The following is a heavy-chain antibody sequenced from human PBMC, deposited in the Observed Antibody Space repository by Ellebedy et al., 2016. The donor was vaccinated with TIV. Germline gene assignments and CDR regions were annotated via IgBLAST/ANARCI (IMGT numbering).Heavy chain of an antibody. CDR3: AKDRGYSGYGHGY. CDR2: IKQDGSEK. Sequence: GESLKISCAASGFTFSIYWMSWVRQAPGKGLECVANIKQDGSEKSYVDSVKGRFTISRDNAKNSLYLQMNSLRAEDTAVYYCAKDRGYSGYGHGYWGQGTLVTVSS. V-gene: IGHV3-7*03. D-gene: IGHD5-12*01. CDR1: GFTFSIYW. J-gene: IGHJ4*02.